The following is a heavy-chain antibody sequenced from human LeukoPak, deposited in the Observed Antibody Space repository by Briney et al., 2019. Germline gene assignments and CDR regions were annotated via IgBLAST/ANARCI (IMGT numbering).Heavy chain of an antibody. Sequence: ASVKVSCKASGYTFTNYNIIWVRQATGQGLEWMGWMNPNSGNTAYAQEFQGRVTMTRNISISTAYMELSSLRSEDTAIYYCAPRAYCGGDCYPNWRQGTQVTVSS. CDR3: APRAYCGGDCYPN. CDR1: GYTFTNYN. D-gene: IGHD2-21*02. CDR2: MNPNSGNT. V-gene: IGHV1-8*01. J-gene: IGHJ4*02.